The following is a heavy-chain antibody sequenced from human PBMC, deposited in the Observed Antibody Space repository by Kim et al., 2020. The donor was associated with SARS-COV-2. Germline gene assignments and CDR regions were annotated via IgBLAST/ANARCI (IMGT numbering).Heavy chain of an antibody. J-gene: IGHJ4*02. V-gene: IGHV3-48*02. Sequence: YYADSVKGRITISRDNAKNSLYLQMNSLRDEDTAVYYCASSFFGVEFFDYWGQGTLVTVSS. D-gene: IGHD3-3*01. CDR3: ASSFFGVEFFDY.